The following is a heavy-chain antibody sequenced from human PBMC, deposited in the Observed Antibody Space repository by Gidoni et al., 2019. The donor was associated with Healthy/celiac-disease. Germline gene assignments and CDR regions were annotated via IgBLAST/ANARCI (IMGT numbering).Heavy chain of an antibody. CDR2: IYYSGST. D-gene: IGHD1-20*01. CDR1: GGSISSSSYF. CDR3: ARLSYNWNYVDY. V-gene: IGHV4-39*01. J-gene: IGHJ4*02. Sequence: QLQLQESGPGLVKPSATLSLTGTVSGGSISSSSYFWGWIRQPPGKGLEWIGSIYYSGSTSYNPSLKSRVTISVDTSKNQFSLKLSSVTAADTAVYHCARLSYNWNYVDYWGQGTLVTVSS.